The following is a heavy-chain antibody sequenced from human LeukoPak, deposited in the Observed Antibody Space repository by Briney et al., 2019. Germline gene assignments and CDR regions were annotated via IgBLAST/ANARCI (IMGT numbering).Heavy chain of an antibody. CDR2: ISGSGGST. CDR3: AKDRRIQLWLGFDY. CDR1: GFTFSSYW. Sequence: PGGSLRLSCAASGFTFSSYWMYWVRQAPGKGLEWVSAISGSGGSTYYADSVKGRFTISRDNSKNTLYLQMNSLRAEDTAVYYCAKDRRIQLWLGFDYWGQGTLVTVSS. J-gene: IGHJ4*02. V-gene: IGHV3-23*01. D-gene: IGHD5-18*01.